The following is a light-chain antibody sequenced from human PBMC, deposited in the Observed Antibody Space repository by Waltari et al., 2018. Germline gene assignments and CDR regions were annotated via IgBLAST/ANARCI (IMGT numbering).Light chain of an antibody. Sequence: DIVMTQSPDSLAVSLGERATINCKSSQSVLYSSNNKNYLTWYHQKPGQPPKLLIYWASTRESGVPDRFSGSGSGTDFTLTISSLQAEDVAVYYCQQYYSNPRMFGQGTKVEIK. CDR2: WAS. CDR1: QSVLYSSNNKNY. CDR3: QQYYSNPRM. J-gene: IGKJ1*01. V-gene: IGKV4-1*01.